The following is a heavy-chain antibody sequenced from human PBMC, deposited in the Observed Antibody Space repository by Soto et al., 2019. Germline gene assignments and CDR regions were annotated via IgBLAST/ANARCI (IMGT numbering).Heavy chain of an antibody. J-gene: IGHJ5*02. V-gene: IGHV5-10-1*01. CDR3: ARIYCTTTTCDSWFDP. D-gene: IGHD2-2*01. Sequence: PGESLKIHCTGFGYTFTPFWISWVRQMPGKGLEWRGRIDPGDTYAPYSPAFQGHVTISADKATSTAYLQWSSLKASDTAMYYCARIYCTTTTCDSWFDPWGQGTPVTVSS. CDR1: GYTFTPFW. CDR2: IDPGDTYA.